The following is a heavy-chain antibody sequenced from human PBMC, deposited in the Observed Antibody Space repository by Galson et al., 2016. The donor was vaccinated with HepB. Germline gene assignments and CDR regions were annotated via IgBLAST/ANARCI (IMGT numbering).Heavy chain of an antibody. Sequence: SLRLSCAVSAFTFNNYAMHWVRQAPGKGLEWVAFISYDGSNKYYSDSVKGRFAISRDNSRNTLSLQMNSLRAEDTAVYYCASGYYYDRSGYYSDFWGQGTLVTVSS. CDR1: AFTFNNYA. V-gene: IGHV3-30-3*02. CDR2: ISYDGSNK. J-gene: IGHJ4*02. D-gene: IGHD3-22*01. CDR3: ASGYYYDRSGYYSDF.